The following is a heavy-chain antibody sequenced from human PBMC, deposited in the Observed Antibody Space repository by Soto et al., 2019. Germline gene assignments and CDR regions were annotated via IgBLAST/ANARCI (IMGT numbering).Heavy chain of an antibody. D-gene: IGHD3-10*01. CDR2: IGPYTGVT. Sequence: ASVKVSCKASCYTFTTYGFWWVRHAPGQGLDWMGWIGPYTGVTNYAQQFQGRVTMTTDTSTSTAYMELRSLTSDDTAVYYGERDGDGPGRHYDYWGQGTLVTVSS. CDR1: CYTFTTYG. CDR3: ERDGDGPGRHYDY. J-gene: IGHJ4*02. V-gene: IGHV1-18*01.